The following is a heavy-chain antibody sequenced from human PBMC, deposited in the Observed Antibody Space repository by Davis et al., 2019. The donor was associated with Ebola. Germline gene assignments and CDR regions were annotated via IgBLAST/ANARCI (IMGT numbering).Heavy chain of an antibody. CDR1: GFTFSDYY. Sequence: GESLKISCAASGFTFSDYYMSWIRQAPGKGLEWVSYISSSGSTIYYADSVKGRFTISRDNAKNSLYLQMNSLRAEDTAVYYCARGYKLVVGYYYYYGMDVWGQGTTVTVSS. V-gene: IGHV3-11*01. D-gene: IGHD1-1*01. CDR3: ARGYKLVVGYYYYYGMDV. J-gene: IGHJ6*02. CDR2: ISSSGSTI.